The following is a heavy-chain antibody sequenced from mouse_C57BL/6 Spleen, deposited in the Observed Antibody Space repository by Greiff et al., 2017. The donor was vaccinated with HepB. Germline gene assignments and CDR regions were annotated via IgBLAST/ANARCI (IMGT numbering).Heavy chain of an antibody. J-gene: IGHJ1*03. CDR3: ASQGNYGSSWWYFDV. D-gene: IGHD1-1*01. V-gene: IGHV4-1*01. Sequence: EVKLMESGGGLVQPGGSLKLSCAASGIDFSRYWMSWVRRAPGKGLEWIGEINPDSSTINYAPSLKDKFIISRDNAKNTLYLQMSKVRSEDTALYYCASQGNYGSSWWYFDVWGTGTTVTVSS. CDR2: INPDSSTI. CDR1: GIDFSRYW.